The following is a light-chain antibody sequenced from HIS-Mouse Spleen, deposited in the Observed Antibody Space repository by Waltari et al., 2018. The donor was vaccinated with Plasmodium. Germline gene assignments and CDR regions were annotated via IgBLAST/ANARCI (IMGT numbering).Light chain of an antibody. CDR2: GAS. V-gene: IGKV3-15*01. CDR1: QSVSSN. J-gene: IGKJ3*01. CDR3: QQYNNWSFT. Sequence: EIVMTQSPPTLSVSPGERATLSCRASQSVSSNLAWYQQKPGQAPRLLIYGASTMATGIPARFSGSGSGTEFTLTISSLQSEDFAVYYCQQYNNWSFTFGPGTKVDIK.